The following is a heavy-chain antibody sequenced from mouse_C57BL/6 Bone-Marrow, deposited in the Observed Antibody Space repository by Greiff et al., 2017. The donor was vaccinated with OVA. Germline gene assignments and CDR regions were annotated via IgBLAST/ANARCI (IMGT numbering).Heavy chain of an antibody. Sequence: EVHLVESGGGLVQSGRSLRLSCATSGFTFSDFYMEWVRQAPGKGLEWIAASRNKANDYTTESSASVKGRFIVSTDTSPSILYLQMNALGAEDTAMYYGARDEDGSSYWYFDVWGKGTTVTVSS. CDR2: SRNKANDYTT. J-gene: IGHJ1*03. D-gene: IGHD1-1*01. V-gene: IGHV7-1*01. CDR1: GFTFSDFY. CDR3: ARDEDGSSYWYFDV.